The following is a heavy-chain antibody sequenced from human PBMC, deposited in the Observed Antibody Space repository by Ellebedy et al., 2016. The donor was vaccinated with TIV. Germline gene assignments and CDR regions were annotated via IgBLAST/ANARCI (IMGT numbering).Heavy chain of an antibody. CDR3: ARVATMVRGVIIHRRSYFDY. D-gene: IGHD3-10*01. J-gene: IGHJ4*02. CDR2: IYYSGST. CDR1: GGSISSGGYY. V-gene: IGHV4-31*03. Sequence: MPSETLSLTCTVSGGSISSGGYYWSWIRQHPGKGLEWIGYIYYSGSTYYNPSLKSRVTISVDTSKNQFSLKLSSVTAADTAVYYCARVATMVRGVIIHRRSYFDYWGQGTLVTVSS.